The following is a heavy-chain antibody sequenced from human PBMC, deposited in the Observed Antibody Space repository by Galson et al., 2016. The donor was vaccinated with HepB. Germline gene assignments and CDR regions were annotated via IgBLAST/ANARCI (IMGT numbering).Heavy chain of an antibody. V-gene: IGHV4-59*12. CDR1: GGPISSFY. CDR3: ARGITTSVYIDL. Sequence: LSLTCAVSGGPISSFYWSWVRQSPGKGLEWIGYTYYTGKTSYNPSLKTRITISLDTSKNQFSLNLSSVTPADTALYYCARGITTSVYIDLWGRGTLVTVSS. J-gene: IGHJ2*01. D-gene: IGHD1-1*01. CDR2: TYYTGKT.